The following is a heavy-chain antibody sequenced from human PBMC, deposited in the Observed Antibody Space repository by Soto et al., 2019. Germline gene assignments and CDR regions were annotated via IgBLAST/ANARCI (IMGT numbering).Heavy chain of an antibody. V-gene: IGHV1-69*13. CDR3: ARTEPDSSGWSMYSDY. J-gene: IGHJ4*02. CDR1: GGTFSSYA. Sequence: SVKVSCKASGGTFSSYAISWVRQAPGQGLEWMGGIIPIFGTANYAQRFQGRVTITADESTSTAYMELSSLRSEDTAVYYCARTEPDSSGWSMYSDYWGQGTLVTVSS. D-gene: IGHD6-19*01. CDR2: IIPIFGTA.